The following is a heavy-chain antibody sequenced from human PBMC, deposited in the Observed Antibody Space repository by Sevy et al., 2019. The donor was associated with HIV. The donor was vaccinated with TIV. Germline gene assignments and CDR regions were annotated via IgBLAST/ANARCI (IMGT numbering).Heavy chain of an antibody. V-gene: IGHV3-7*02. Sequence: GGSLRLSCEASAINIRDYWMNWVRQAPGKGLEWVANINPDGSKIYYADSVKGRFTISRVYAKNSVFLIMTGLRADDTAVYYCVRAIQLAASYWGQGMLVTVSS. CDR2: INPDGSKI. CDR1: AINIRDYW. J-gene: IGHJ4*02. D-gene: IGHD6-25*01. CDR3: VRAIQLAASY.